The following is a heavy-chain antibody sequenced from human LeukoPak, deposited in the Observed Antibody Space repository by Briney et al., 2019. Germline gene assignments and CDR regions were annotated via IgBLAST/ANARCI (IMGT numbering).Heavy chain of an antibody. J-gene: IGHJ4*02. CDR2: ISSSSSTI. CDR3: ASTEDGYNSLNYFDY. CDR1: GFTFNTYN. Sequence: GGSLRLSCAASGFTFNTYNMNWVRQAPGKGLEWVSYISSSSSTIYYADSVKGRFTISRDNAKSSLYLQMNSLKAEDTAVYYCASTEDGYNSLNYFDYWGQGTLVTVSS. D-gene: IGHD5-24*01. V-gene: IGHV3-48*01.